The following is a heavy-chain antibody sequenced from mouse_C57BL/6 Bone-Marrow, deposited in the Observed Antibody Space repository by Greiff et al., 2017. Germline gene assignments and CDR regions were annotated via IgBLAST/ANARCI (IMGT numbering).Heavy chain of an antibody. CDR1: GYTFTDYY. D-gene: IGHD2-3*01. CDR2: INPNNGGT. J-gene: IGHJ3*01. CDR3: ARGWLVSWFAY. Sequence: VQLQQSGPELVKPGASVKISCKASGYTFTDYYMNWVKQSHGKSLEWIGDINPNNGGTSYNQKFKGKATLTVDKSSSTAYMELRSLTSEDSAVYYCARGWLVSWFAYWGQGTLVTVSA. V-gene: IGHV1-26*01.